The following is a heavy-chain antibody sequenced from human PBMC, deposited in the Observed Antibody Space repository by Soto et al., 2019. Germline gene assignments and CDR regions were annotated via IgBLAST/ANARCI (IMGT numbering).Heavy chain of an antibody. V-gene: IGHV4-28*01. CDR3: ARRDIQGPIDY. Sequence: QVQLQESGPALVKPSDTLSLTCAVSGYSIRSRNWWGWIRQPTGKGLEWIGYIYDSGTTYYNPSLKSRVTMSVDTSKNQFSLKLTSVTAVDTAVYYCARRDIQGPIDYWGQGTLVTVSS. D-gene: IGHD2-15*01. CDR1: GYSIRSRNW. CDR2: IYDSGTT. J-gene: IGHJ4*02.